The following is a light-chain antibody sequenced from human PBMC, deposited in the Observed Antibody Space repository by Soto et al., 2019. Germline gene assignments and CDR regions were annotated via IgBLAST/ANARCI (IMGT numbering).Light chain of an antibody. Sequence: QSALTQPASVSGSPGQSITISCTGTSSDVGGYNYVSWYQQHPGKAPKLMIYEVSNRPSGVSNRFSGSKSGNTASLTISGLQAEDEADSYGSSYTSSSTLGVFGGGTKLTVL. V-gene: IGLV2-14*01. CDR3: SSYTSSSTLGV. CDR2: EVS. CDR1: SSDVGGYNY. J-gene: IGLJ3*02.